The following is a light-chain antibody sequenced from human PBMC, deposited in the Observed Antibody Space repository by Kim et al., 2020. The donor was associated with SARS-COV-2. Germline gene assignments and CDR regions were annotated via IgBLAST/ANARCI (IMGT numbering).Light chain of an antibody. CDR1: KLWDKY. Sequence: SYELTQPPSVSVSPGQTASITCSGDKLWDKYACWYQQKPGQSPVLVIYQDSKRPSGIPERFSGSNSGNTATLTISGTQAMDEADYYCQAWDSSTAYYVFG. CDR2: QDS. CDR3: QAWDSSTAYYV. J-gene: IGLJ1*01. V-gene: IGLV3-1*01.